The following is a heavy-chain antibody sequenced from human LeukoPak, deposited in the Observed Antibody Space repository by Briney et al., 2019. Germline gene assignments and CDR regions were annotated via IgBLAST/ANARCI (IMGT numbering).Heavy chain of an antibody. D-gene: IGHD6-6*01. CDR3: ARLDSSSHHLPD. CDR1: GFTVSSNY. J-gene: IGHJ4*02. CDR2: IYSGGST. Sequence: GGSLRLSCAVSGFTVSSNYMIWVRQALGGGLEWVSLIYSGGSTDYADSVKGRFTISRDNSKNTVDLQMNSLRPEDTAVYYCARLDSSSHHLPDWGQGALVTVSS. V-gene: IGHV3-66*02.